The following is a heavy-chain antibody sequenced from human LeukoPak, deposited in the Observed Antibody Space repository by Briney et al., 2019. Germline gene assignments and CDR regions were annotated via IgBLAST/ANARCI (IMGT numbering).Heavy chain of an antibody. V-gene: IGHV3-7*01. CDR1: GFTFSSFW. D-gene: IGHD5/OR15-5a*01. CDR3: ARGGSVSTDFDI. J-gene: IGHJ3*02. CDR2: IKQDGSEK. Sequence: GGSLRLSCVASGFTFSSFWMSWVSQAPGKGMEWVANIKQDGSEKYYVDSVKGRFTISRDNAKNSLYLQMNSLRAEDTAVYYCARGGSVSTDFDIWGQGTMVTVSS.